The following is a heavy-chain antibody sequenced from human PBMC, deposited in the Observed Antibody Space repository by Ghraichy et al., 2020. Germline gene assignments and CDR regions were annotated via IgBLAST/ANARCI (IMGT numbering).Heavy chain of an antibody. CDR2: ISAYNGNK. V-gene: IGHV1-18*01. CDR1: GYIFTTSG. CDR3: ARGRGTDWYYFDY. D-gene: IGHD3-9*01. Sequence: AAVKVSCKASGYIFTTSGISWVRQAPGQGLEWLGWISAYNGNKKYAQKLQGRVTMTTDTSTNTAYMELRSLRSDDTAIYYCARGRGTDWYYFDYWGQGTPVTVSS. J-gene: IGHJ4*02.